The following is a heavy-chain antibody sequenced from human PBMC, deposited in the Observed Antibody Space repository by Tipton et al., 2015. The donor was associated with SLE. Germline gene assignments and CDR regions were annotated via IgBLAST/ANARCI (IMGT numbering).Heavy chain of an antibody. CDR2: IYYSGST. CDR1: GGSISSYY. J-gene: IGHJ3*02. D-gene: IGHD3-9*01. V-gene: IGHV4-59*01. CDR3: ARDPTITDAFDI. Sequence: TLSLTCTVSGGSISSYYWSWIRQPPGKGLEWIGYIYYSGSTNYNPSLKSRVTISVDTSKNQLSLKLSSVTAADTAVYYCARDPTITDAFDIWGQGTMVTVSS.